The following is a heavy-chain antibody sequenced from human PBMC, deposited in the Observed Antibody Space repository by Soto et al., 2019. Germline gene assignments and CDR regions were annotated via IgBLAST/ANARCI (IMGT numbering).Heavy chain of an antibody. Sequence: QVQLQESGPGLVKPSETLSLTCTVSGGSISYYYWSWIRQPPGKRLEYIGYIYYSGSTNYNPSLKSRVTMSVDTSKNQFSLRLSSVTAADTAVYYCARVRERWFTYWYFDLWGRGTLVTVSS. CDR1: GGSISYYY. CDR3: ARVRERWFTYWYFDL. J-gene: IGHJ2*01. V-gene: IGHV4-59*01. D-gene: IGHD1-26*01. CDR2: IYYSGST.